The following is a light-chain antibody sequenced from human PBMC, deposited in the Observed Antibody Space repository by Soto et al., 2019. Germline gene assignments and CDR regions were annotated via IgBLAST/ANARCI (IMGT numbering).Light chain of an antibody. V-gene: IGKV1-27*01. Sequence: DIQMTQSPSSLSASVGDRVTITCRASQGIINYLAWYQQKPGKAPKLLIYAASTLQSGVTSRFSGSGSGTDFTLTISGLQPEDVATYYCQKYNCDPLSFGGGIKVDI. CDR1: QGIINY. CDR3: QKYNCDPLS. J-gene: IGKJ4*01. CDR2: AAS.